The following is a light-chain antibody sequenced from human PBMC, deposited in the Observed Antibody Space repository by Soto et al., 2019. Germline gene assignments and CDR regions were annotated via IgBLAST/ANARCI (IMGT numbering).Light chain of an antibody. J-gene: IGLJ1*01. CDR3: QSYDSSLTTFV. CDR1: SSNIGAEYD. CDR2: GDN. V-gene: IGLV1-40*01. Sequence: QSVLTQPPSVSGAPGQRVAISCTGSSSNIGAEYDVHWYQQLPGTAPKRLIYGDNNRPSGVPDRFSGSKYGTSASPAITGLQPEDEADYYCQSYDSSLTTFVFGTGTKVTV.